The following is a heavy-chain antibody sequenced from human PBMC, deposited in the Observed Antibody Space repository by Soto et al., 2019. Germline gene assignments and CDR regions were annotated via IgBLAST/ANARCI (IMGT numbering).Heavy chain of an antibody. D-gene: IGHD3-16*01. V-gene: IGHV3-23*01. J-gene: IGHJ4*02. CDR2: ISAGGDRT. CDR3: ARGV. CDR1: GFTFSHYP. Sequence: EVQVSESGGGLVQPGGSLRLSCATSGFTFSHYPMNWVRQAPGKGLEWVSGISAGGDRTYYADSVKGRFTIFRDNSKNSVSLQMNSLRVDDTAVYYCARGVWGQGTLVTVSS.